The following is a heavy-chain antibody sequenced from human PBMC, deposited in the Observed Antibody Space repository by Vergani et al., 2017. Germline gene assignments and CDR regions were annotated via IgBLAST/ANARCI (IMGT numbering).Heavy chain of an antibody. D-gene: IGHD3-3*01. J-gene: IGHJ2*01. CDR1: GGSISSSSYY. V-gene: IGHV4-39*07. CDR3: ASYDFWSGYYPDEDWYFDL. CDR2: IYYSGST. Sequence: QLQLQESGPGLVKPSETLSLTCTVSGGSISSSSYYWGWIRQPPGKGLEWIGRIYYSGSTYYNPSLKSRVTISVDTSKNQFALKLSSVTAADTAVYYCASYDFWSGYYPDEDWYFDLWGRGTLVTVSS.